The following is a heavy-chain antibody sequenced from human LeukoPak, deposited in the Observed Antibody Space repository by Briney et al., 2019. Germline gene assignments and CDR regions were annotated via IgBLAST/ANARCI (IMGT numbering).Heavy chain of an antibody. CDR3: AKQFVDI. D-gene: IGHD5-24*01. CDR2: ISGSGDDP. CDR1: GFTLSNYA. Sequence: GGSLRLSCAASGFTLSNYAMNWVRQAPGKGLEWVSSISGSGDDPSYADSVKGRFTISRDNSRNTLYLQMNSLRAEDTAVYYCAKQFVDIWGQGTLVTVSS. V-gene: IGHV3-23*01. J-gene: IGHJ5*02.